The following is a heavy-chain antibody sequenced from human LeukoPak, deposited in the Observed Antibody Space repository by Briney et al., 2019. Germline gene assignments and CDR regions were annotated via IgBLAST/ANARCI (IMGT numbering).Heavy chain of an antibody. CDR3: ARWSGHSYE. CDR2: IYTSGST. V-gene: IGHV4-61*02. CDR1: GGSISSGSYY. Sequence: SQTLSLTCTVSGGSISSGSYYWSWIRQPAGKGLEWIGRIYTSGSTNYNPSLKSRVTISVDTSKNQFSLKLSSVTAADTAVYYCARWSGHSYEWGQGTLVTVSS. J-gene: IGHJ4*02. D-gene: IGHD5-18*01.